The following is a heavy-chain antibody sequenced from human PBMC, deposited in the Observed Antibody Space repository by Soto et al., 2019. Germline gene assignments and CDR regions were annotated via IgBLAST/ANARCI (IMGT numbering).Heavy chain of an antibody. CDR1: GGSFSGYY. J-gene: IGHJ4*02. CDR3: ARDPYCSSTSCYYFDY. Sequence: PSETLSLTCAVYGGSFSGYYWSWIRQPPGKGLEWIGEINHSGSTNYNPSLKSRVTISVDTSKNQFSLKLSFVTAADTAVYYCARDPYCSSTSCYYFDYWGQGTLVTVSS. D-gene: IGHD2-2*01. V-gene: IGHV4-34*01. CDR2: INHSGST.